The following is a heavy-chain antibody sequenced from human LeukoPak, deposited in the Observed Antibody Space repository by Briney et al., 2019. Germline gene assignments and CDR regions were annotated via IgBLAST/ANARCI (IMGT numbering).Heavy chain of an antibody. CDR3: AKALTSGWYLDAFNI. Sequence: GGSLRLSCAASGFTFSSCGMHWVRQAPGKGLEWVAVISYDGSNKYYADSVKGRFIISRDNSKNTLFLEMNSLRAEDTAVYYCAKALTSGWYLDAFNIWGQGTMATVSS. CDR2: ISYDGSNK. D-gene: IGHD6-19*01. CDR1: GFTFSSCG. V-gene: IGHV3-30*18. J-gene: IGHJ3*02.